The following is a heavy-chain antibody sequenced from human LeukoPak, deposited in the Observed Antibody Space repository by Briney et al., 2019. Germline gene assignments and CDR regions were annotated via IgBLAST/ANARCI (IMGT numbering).Heavy chain of an antibody. CDR1: GFTFSSYG. Sequence: PGGSLRLSCAASGFTFSSYGMHWVRQAPGKGLEWVAVISYDGSNKYYADSVKGRFTISRDNSKNTLYLQMNSLRAEDTAVYYCVKVDPSGPTSKYGMDVWGQGTTVTVSS. J-gene: IGHJ6*02. CDR2: ISYDGSNK. V-gene: IGHV3-30*18. D-gene: IGHD2-15*01. CDR3: VKVDPSGPTSKYGMDV.